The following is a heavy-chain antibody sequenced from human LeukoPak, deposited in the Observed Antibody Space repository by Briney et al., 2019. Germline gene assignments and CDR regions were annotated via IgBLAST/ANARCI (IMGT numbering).Heavy chain of an antibody. CDR1: GGSISSYY. J-gene: IGHJ4*02. V-gene: IGHV4-59*01. CDR2: IYYSGST. D-gene: IGHD6-19*01. Sequence: SETLSLTCTVSGGSISSYYWSWIRQPPGKGLEWIGYIYYSGSTNYNPSLKSRVTISVDTSKNQFSLKLSSVTAADTAVYYCARRPANSGWYGLFDYWGQGTLVTVSS. CDR3: ARRPANSGWYGLFDY.